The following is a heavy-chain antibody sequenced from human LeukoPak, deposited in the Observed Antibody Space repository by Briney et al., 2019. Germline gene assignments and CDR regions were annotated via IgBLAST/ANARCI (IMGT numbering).Heavy chain of an antibody. D-gene: IGHD5-12*01. CDR1: GFTFSDYY. Sequence: GGSLRLSCAASGFTFSDYYMSWIRQAPGKGLEWVSYISSSGSTIYYADSVKGRFTISRDNAKNSLYLQMNSLRAEDTAVYYCARDLGHSGYDFTWDYYGMDVWGQGTTVTVSS. CDR3: ARDLGHSGYDFTWDYYGMDV. V-gene: IGHV3-11*01. CDR2: ISSSGSTI. J-gene: IGHJ6*02.